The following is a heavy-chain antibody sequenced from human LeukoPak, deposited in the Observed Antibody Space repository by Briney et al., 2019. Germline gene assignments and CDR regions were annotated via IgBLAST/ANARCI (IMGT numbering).Heavy chain of an antibody. D-gene: IGHD6-19*01. J-gene: IGHJ1*01. CDR1: GYSISSGYY. CDR2: IYHSGST. V-gene: IGHV4-38-2*01. CDR3: ARGLAVAGTQDFQH. Sequence: KPSETLSLTCAVSGYSISSGYYWGWIRQPPGKGLEWIGSIYHSGSTYYNPSLKSRVTISVDTSKNQFSLKLSSVTAADTAVYYCARGLAVAGTQDFQHWGQGTLVTVSS.